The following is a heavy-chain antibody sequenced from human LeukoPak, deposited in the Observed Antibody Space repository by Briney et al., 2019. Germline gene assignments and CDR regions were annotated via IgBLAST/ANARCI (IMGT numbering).Heavy chain of an antibody. D-gene: IGHD3-10*01. J-gene: IGHJ6*03. CDR2: INPSGGST. CDR3: ARDPRSDGSDYYYMDV. Sequence: ASVKVSCKASGYTFTSYYMHWVRQAPGQGLEWMGIINPSGGSTSYAQNSQGRVTMTRDTSTSTVYMELSSLRSEDTAVYYCARDPRSDGSDYYYMDVWGKGTTVTVSS. CDR1: GYTFTSYY. V-gene: IGHV1-46*01.